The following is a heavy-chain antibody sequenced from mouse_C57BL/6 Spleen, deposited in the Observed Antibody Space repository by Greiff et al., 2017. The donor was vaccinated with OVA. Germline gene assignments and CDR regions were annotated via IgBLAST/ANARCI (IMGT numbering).Heavy chain of an antibody. Sequence: VQLQQSGAELVKPGASVKISCKASGYAFSSYWMNWVKQRPGKGLEWIGQIYPGGGDTNYNGKFKGKATLTADKSTSTAYMQLSSLTSEDAAVYFCARGGKGWYFDVWGTGTTVTVSS. J-gene: IGHJ1*03. D-gene: IGHD1-1*02. V-gene: IGHV1-80*01. CDR2: IYPGGGDT. CDR3: ARGGKGWYFDV. CDR1: GYAFSSYW.